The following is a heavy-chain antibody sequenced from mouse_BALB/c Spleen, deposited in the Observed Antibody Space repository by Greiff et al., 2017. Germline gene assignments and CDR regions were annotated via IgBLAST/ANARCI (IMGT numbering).Heavy chain of an antibody. V-gene: IGHV14-3*02. Sequence: VQLQQSGAELVKPGASVKLSCTASGFNIKDTYMHWVKQRPEQGLEWIGRIDPANGNTKYDPKFQGKATITADTSSNTAYLQLSSLTSEDTAVYYCARSGTREAMDYWGQGTSVTVSS. J-gene: IGHJ4*01. CDR2: IDPANGNT. CDR1: GFNIKDTY. D-gene: IGHD4-1*01. CDR3: ARSGTREAMDY.